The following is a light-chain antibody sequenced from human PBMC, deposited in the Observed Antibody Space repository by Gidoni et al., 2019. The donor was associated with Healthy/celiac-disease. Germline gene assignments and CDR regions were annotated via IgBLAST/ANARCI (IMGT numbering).Light chain of an antibody. V-gene: IGKV3-20*01. CDR3: QQYGSSPYT. J-gene: IGKJ2*01. Sequence: EMVLPQSPGTLSLPPGERATLSLRASQSVSSNYLAWYQQKLGQAPRLLIYGASSRATGIPDRFSGSGSGADFTLTSSRLEAEDFAVYYCQQYGSSPYTFGQGTKLEIK. CDR2: GAS. CDR1: QSVSSNY.